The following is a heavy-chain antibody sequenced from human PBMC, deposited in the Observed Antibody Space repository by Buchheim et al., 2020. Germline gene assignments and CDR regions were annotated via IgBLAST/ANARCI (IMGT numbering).Heavy chain of an antibody. CDR2: INHSGST. Sequence: QVQLQESGPGLVKPSGTLSLTCAVYGGSFSGYYWSWIRQPPGKGLEWIGEINHSGSTNYNPSLKSRVTISVDTSKNQFSLKLSSVTAADTAVYYCARGRAPLTRYGDYPRWGQGTL. CDR1: GGSFSGYY. CDR3: ARGRAPLTRYGDYPR. D-gene: IGHD4-17*01. V-gene: IGHV4-34*01. J-gene: IGHJ4*02.